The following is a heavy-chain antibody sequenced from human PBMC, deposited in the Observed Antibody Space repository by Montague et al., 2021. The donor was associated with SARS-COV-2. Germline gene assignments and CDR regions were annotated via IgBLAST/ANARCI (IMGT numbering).Heavy chain of an antibody. CDR2: IYNTGRN. Sequence: SETLSLTCVVSGDSIRTDIWWTWVRLPPGKGLEWVGNIYNTGRNKYTPSTKRRVSMSVNTSWNQFSLRFTAVTAAYTAIYYCARKGSGRSDLAYWGQGTLVTVSS. J-gene: IGHJ4*02. V-gene: IGHV4-4*02. CDR3: ARKGSGRSDLAY. CDR1: GDSIRTDIW. D-gene: IGHD1-26*01.